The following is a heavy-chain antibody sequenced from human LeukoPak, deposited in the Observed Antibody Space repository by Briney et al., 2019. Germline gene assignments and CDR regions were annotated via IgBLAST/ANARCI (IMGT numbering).Heavy chain of an antibody. Sequence: PGGSLRLSCAASGFTFSSYAMSWVRQAPGKGLEWVSAISGSGGSTYYADSVKGRFTISRDNAKNSLYLQMNSLRAEDTAVYYCARAPSKYDFWSGYHYYYMDVWSKGTTVTVSS. CDR3: ARAPSKYDFWSGYHYYYMDV. CDR1: GFTFSSYA. V-gene: IGHV3-23*01. CDR2: ISGSGGST. D-gene: IGHD3-3*01. J-gene: IGHJ6*03.